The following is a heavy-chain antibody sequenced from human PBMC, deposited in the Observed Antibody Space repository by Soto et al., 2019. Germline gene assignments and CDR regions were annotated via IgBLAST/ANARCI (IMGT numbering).Heavy chain of an antibody. CDR2: MGGDGRT. D-gene: IGHD6-19*01. Sequence: PGKGLEWLSVMGGDGRTRYALSVTGRFTISRDNSKNTLYLQMNSLRAEDTAVYYCAKVRYSSGFDYWGQGTLVTVSS. J-gene: IGHJ4*02. CDR3: AKVRYSSGFDY. V-gene: IGHV3-23*01.